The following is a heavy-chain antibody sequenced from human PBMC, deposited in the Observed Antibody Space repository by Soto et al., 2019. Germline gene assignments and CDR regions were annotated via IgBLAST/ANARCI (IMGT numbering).Heavy chain of an antibody. CDR1: GFNFDSNA. V-gene: IGHV3-30*03. CDR2: ISYDGRDT. J-gene: IGHJ4*02. Sequence: VQLVESGGGVVQPGRSLRLSCVVSGFNFDSNALHWVRQVPGKGLDWVGVISYDGRDTFYADSVKGRFTISRDNSRETSYLQMNSLRPDDTAVYFCAVPLRTIGYWGQGTPVIVSS. CDR3: AVPLRTIGY.